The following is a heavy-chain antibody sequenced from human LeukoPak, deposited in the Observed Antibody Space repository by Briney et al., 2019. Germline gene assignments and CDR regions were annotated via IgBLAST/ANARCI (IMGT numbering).Heavy chain of an antibody. J-gene: IGHJ4*02. Sequence: SETLSLTCTVSGGYISSYYWSWIRQPAGKGLEWIGRIYTSGSTNYNTTLKSRVTMSVDTSKNQFSLKLSSVTAADTAVYYCAREVYYYDSSGFGYWGQGTLVTVSS. CDR2: IYTSGST. CDR1: GGYISSYY. CDR3: AREVYYYDSSGFGY. V-gene: IGHV4-4*07. D-gene: IGHD3-22*01.